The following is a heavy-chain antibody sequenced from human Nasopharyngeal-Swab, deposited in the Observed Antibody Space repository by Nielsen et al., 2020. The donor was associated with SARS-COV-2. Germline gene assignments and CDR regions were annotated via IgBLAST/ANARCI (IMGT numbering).Heavy chain of an antibody. J-gene: IGHJ6*02. CDR1: GFTFSSYD. CDR2: ISWNSGSI. CDR3: AKLPTDYYYYGMDV. Sequence: SLKISCAASGFTFSSYDMHWVRQAPGKGLEWVSGISWNSGSIGYADSVKGRFTISRDNAKNSLYLQMNSLRAEDTALYYCAKLPTDYYYYGMDVWGQGTTVTVSS. D-gene: IGHD1-1*01. V-gene: IGHV3-9*01.